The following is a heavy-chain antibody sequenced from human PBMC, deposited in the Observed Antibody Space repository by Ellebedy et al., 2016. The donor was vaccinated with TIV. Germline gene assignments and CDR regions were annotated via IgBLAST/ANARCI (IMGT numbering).Heavy chain of an antibody. V-gene: IGHV3-33*01. J-gene: IGHJ3*02. D-gene: IGHD1-14*01. CDR1: GFTFSSYA. CDR3: ARSGIGSWVEPFDI. CDR2: IWDDGTNK. Sequence: GESLKISCAASGFTFSSYAMHCVRPAPGKGLEWVAVIWDDGTNKYYADSVKGRFTISRDNAKNSLYLQMNSLRDEDTAVYYFARSGIGSWVEPFDIWGKGTMVAVSS.